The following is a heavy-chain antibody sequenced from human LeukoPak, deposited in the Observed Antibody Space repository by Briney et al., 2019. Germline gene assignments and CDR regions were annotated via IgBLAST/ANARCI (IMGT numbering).Heavy chain of an antibody. J-gene: IGHJ4*02. V-gene: IGHV3-48*03. Sequence: PGGSLRLSCAASGFTFSSYEMNWVRQAPGKGLEWVSYISSSGSTIYYADSVKGRFTISRDNAKNSLCLQMNSLRAEDTAVYYCARFTRRFPLVVDSFDYWGQGTLVTVSS. CDR2: ISSSGSTI. CDR1: GFTFSSYE. CDR3: ARFTRRFPLVVDSFDY. D-gene: IGHD2-15*01.